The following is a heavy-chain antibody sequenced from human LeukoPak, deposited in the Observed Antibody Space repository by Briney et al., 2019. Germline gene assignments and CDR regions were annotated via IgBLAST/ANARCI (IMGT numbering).Heavy chain of an antibody. J-gene: IGHJ4*02. V-gene: IGHV4-30-2*01. Sequence: PSETLSLTCTVSGGSISSGGYYWSWIRQPPGKGLEWIGYIYHSGSTYYNPSLKSRVTISVDRSKNQFSLKLSSVTAADTAVYYCARLRSIAARPGLDYWGQGTLVTVSS. D-gene: IGHD6-6*01. CDR3: ARLRSIAARPGLDY. CDR1: GGSISSGGYY. CDR2: IYHSGST.